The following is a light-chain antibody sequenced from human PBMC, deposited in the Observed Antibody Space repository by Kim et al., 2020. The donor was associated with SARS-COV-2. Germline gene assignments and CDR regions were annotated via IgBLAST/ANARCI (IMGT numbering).Light chain of an antibody. CDR3: QQYNSHWT. Sequence: SASVGDRVTIPCRASQSISSWLAWYQQKPGKAPKLLIYQASSLENGVPSRFSGSGSGTEFSLTISSLQPDDFATYYCQQYNSHWTFGQGTKVEIK. CDR1: QSISSW. J-gene: IGKJ1*01. CDR2: QAS. V-gene: IGKV1-5*03.